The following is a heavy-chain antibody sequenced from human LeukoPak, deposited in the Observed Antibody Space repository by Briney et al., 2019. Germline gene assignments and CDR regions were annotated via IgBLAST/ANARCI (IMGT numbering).Heavy chain of an antibody. V-gene: IGHV1-69*06. J-gene: IGHJ4*02. CDR2: IVPIFGTA. CDR1: GGTFSSYA. Sequence: SVKVSCKASGGTFSSYAISWVRQAPGQGLEWMGRIVPIFGTANYAQKFQGRVTITEDKSTSTAYMELSSLRSEDTAVYYCARDHVPAAAEDWGQGTLVTVSS. CDR3: ARDHVPAAAED. D-gene: IGHD6-13*01.